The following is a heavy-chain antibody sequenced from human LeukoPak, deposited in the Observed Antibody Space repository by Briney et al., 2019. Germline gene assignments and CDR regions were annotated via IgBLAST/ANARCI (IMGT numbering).Heavy chain of an antibody. D-gene: IGHD6-19*01. CDR2: INPNSGGT. V-gene: IGHV1-2*02. J-gene: IGHJ4*02. CDR3: APAIAVAEDY. CDR1: GYTFTGYY. Sequence: ASVTVPYLASGYTFTGYYMHWVRQAPGQGLEWMGWINPNSGGTKYAQKFQGRVTMTRDTSISTAYMELSRLRSDDTAVYYCAPAIAVAEDYWVRGSVVTVSS.